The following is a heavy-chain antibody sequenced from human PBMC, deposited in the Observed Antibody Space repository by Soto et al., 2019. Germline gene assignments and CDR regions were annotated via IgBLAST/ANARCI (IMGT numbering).Heavy chain of an antibody. Sequence: SETLSLTCTVSGGSISSYYWSWIRQPPGKGLEWIGYIYYSGSTNYNPSLKSRVTISVDTSKNQFSLKLSSVTAADTAVYYCARDPYGDYRFDYWGQGTLVTVSS. J-gene: IGHJ4*02. D-gene: IGHD4-17*01. CDR1: GGSISSYY. CDR2: IYYSGST. V-gene: IGHV4-59*01. CDR3: ARDPYGDYRFDY.